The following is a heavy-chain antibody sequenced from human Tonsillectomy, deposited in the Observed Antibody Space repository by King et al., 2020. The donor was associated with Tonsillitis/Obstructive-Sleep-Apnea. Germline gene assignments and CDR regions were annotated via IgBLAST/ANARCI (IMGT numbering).Heavy chain of an antibody. J-gene: IGHJ4*02. V-gene: IGHV4-4*07. CDR1: GGSISSYY. CDR3: ARDRGEYSDGLYYFDY. Sequence: VQLQESGPGLVKPSETLSLTCTVSGGSISSYYWSWIRQPAGKGLEWIGRIYTSGSTNYNPSLKSRVTMSVDTSKSQFSLKLSSVTAADTAVYYCARDRGEYSDGLYYFDYWGQGTLVTVSS. CDR2: IYTSGST. D-gene: IGHD5-18*01.